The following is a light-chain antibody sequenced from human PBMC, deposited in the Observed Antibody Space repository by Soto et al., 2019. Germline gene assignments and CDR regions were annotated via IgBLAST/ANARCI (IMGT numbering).Light chain of an antibody. J-gene: IGLJ2*01. Sequence: QSALTQPPSASGSPGQSVTISCTGTSSDVGGYNYVSWYQQHPGKAPKLMISEVSKRPSGVPDRFSGSKSGNTASLTVSGLQAEDEADYYCSSFAGNNNVVFGGGNKVTFL. CDR2: EVS. CDR3: SSFAGNNNVV. V-gene: IGLV2-8*01. CDR1: SSDVGGYNY.